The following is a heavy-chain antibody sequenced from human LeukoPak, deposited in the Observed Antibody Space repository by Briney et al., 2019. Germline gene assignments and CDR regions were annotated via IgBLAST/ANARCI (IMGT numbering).Heavy chain of an antibody. V-gene: IGHV4-34*01. D-gene: IGHD3-22*01. CDR1: GGSFSGYY. CDR3: ARGPGDDSSGLDY. CDR2: INHSGST. J-gene: IGHJ4*02. Sequence: SETLSLTCAVYGGSFSGYYWSWIRQPPGKGLEWIGEINHSGSTNYNPSLKSRVTISVDTSKNQFSLKLSSVAAADTAVYYCARGPGDDSSGLDYWGQGTLVTVSS.